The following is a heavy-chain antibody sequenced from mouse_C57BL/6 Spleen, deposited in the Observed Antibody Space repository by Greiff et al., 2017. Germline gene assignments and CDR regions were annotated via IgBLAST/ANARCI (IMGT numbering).Heavy chain of an antibody. J-gene: IGHJ1*03. CDR1: GYTFTSYW. Sequence: QVHVKQPGAELVKPGASVKLSCKASGYTFTSYWMHWVKQRPGRGLEWIGRIDPNSGGTKYNEKFKSKATLTVDKPSSTAYMQLSSLTSEDSAVYYCARGYYGSSYGYFDVWGTGTTVTVSS. D-gene: IGHD1-1*01. V-gene: IGHV1-72*01. CDR2: IDPNSGGT. CDR3: ARGYYGSSYGYFDV.